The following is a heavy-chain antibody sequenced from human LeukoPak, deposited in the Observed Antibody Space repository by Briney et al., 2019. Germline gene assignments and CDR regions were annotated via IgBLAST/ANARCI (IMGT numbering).Heavy chain of an antibody. J-gene: IGHJ4*02. CDR1: GFTFSSYE. CDR2: ISSSGSTI. D-gene: IGHD6-13*01. V-gene: IGHV3-48*03. Sequence: PGWSLTLACAASGFTFSSYEMNWVRQAPGKGLEWVSYISSSGSTIYYADSVKGRFTISRDNAKNSLYLQMNSLRAEDTAVYYCARGSIAAAGTGFDYWGQGTLVTVSS. CDR3: ARGSIAAAGTGFDY.